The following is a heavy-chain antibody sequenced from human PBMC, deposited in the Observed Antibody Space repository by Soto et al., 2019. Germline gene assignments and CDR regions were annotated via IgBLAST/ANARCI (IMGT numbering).Heavy chain of an antibody. CDR2: IYYSGST. Sequence: SETLSLTCTVSGGSISSSSYYWGWIRQPPGKGLEWIGSIYYSGSTYYNPSLKSRVTISVDTSKNQFSLKLSSVTAADTAVYYCARRGTMVRENKTRWGFDYWGQGTLVTVSS. V-gene: IGHV4-39*01. CDR1: GGSISSSSYY. CDR3: ARRGTMVRENKTRWGFDY. D-gene: IGHD3-10*01. J-gene: IGHJ4*02.